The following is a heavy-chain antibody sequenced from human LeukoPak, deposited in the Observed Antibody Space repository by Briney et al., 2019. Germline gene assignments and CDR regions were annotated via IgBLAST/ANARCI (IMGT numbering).Heavy chain of an antibody. V-gene: IGHV4-59*01. J-gene: IGHJ4*02. CDR3: ARGERLGPDY. CDR1: GGPITGYY. D-gene: IGHD1-1*01. CDR2: IHHTGST. Sequence: SETLTLTCTVSGGPITGYYWTWIRQPPGNGLEWIGYIHHTGSTNYNPSLRSRVTISVDTSQNQLSLKLTSVTAADTAVYYCARGERLGPDYWGQGTLVTVSS.